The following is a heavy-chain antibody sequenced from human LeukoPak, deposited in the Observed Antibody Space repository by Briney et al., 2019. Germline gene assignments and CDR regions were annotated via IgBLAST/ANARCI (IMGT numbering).Heavy chain of an antibody. CDR3: ARHSGSGWFDP. V-gene: IGHV4-34*01. D-gene: IGHD3-10*01. J-gene: IGHJ5*02. CDR2: INHSGST. CDR1: GFTFSSYW. Sequence: GSLRLSCAASGFTFSSYWMSWVRQAPGKGLEWIGEINHSGSTNYNPSLKSRVTISVDTSKNQFSLKLSSVTAADTAVYYCARHSGSGWFDPWGQGTLVTVSS.